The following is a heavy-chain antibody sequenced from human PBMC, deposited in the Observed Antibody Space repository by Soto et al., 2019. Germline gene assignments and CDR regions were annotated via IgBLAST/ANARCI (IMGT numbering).Heavy chain of an antibody. CDR3: AREVRVDYFDY. CDR1: SGSISNYY. V-gene: IGHV4-59*01. CDR2: IYYSGST. Sequence: PSXTLSLTCTVSSGSISNYYWSWIMQPPGKGLEWMGYIYYSGSTNYNPSLKSRVTISVDTSKNQFSLRLSYVTAADTAVYYCAREVRVDYFDYWGQGTLVTVSS. J-gene: IGHJ4*02.